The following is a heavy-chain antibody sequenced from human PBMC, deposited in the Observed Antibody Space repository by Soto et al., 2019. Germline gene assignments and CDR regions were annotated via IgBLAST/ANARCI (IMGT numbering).Heavy chain of an antibody. V-gene: IGHV5-51*01. CDR1: GYSFTSYW. CDR3: ARHSTRYHRDKDAFDI. Sequence: PGESLKISCKACGYSFTSYWIGWVRQRPGKGLEWMGIIYPGDSAGRYSPSFQAPVTIAADKSISTAYLQWSSLKASDTAMYYCARHSTRYHRDKDAFDIWGQGTKVTFS. J-gene: IGHJ3*02. D-gene: IGHD2-2*01. CDR2: IYPGDSAG.